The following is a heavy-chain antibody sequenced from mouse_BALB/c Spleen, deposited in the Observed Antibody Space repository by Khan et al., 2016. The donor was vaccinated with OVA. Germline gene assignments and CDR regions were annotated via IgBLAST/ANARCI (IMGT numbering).Heavy chain of an antibody. CDR3: TRPDYYYDSEGFAY. CDR2: VSTGGSYT. V-gene: IGHV5-6*01. D-gene: IGHD1-1*01. CDR1: GFTFSTYG. J-gene: IGHJ3*01. Sequence: EVELVESGGDLVKPGGSLKLSCAASGFTFSTYGMPWVRQTPDKRLEWVATVSTGGSYTYYPDSVKGRFTISRDNDKNTLYLHMTDLKSEDTAMFYCTRPDYYYDSEGFAYWGQGTLGTVSA.